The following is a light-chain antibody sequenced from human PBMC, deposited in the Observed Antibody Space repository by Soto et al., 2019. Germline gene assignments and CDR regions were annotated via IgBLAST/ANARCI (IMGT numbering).Light chain of an antibody. CDR2: DAS. CDR1: QTISSG. V-gene: IGKV1-5*01. CDR3: QQYKSYKT. J-gene: IGKJ1*01. Sequence: DIPMTQSPSTLSASVGDRVTITCRASQTISSGLAWYQQKPGKATKVLIYDASTLESGVPSRFSGSGSGTEFTLTISSLQPDDFATYYCQQYKSYKTFGQGTKVEIK.